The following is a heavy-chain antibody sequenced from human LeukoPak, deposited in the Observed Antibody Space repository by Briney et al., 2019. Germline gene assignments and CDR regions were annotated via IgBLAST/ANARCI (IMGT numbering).Heavy chain of an antibody. CDR1: GGSISSYY. Sequence: SETLSLTCTVSGGSISSYYWSWIRQPAGKGLEWIGRIYTSGSTNYNPSLKSRVTMSVDTSKNQFSLKLSSVTAADTAVYYCAKKCGEAHYYFDYWAREPWSPSPQ. V-gene: IGHV4-4*07. CDR3: AKKCGEAHYYFDY. J-gene: IGHJ4*02. CDR2: IYTSGST. D-gene: IGHD7-27*01.